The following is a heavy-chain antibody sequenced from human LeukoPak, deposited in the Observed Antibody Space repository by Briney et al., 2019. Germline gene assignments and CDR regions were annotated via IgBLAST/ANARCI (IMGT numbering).Heavy chain of an antibody. J-gene: IGHJ4*02. CDR1: GFTFSSYG. D-gene: IGHD6-13*01. CDR3: ANTEAAAGTLFDY. V-gene: IGHV3-33*06. CDR2: IWYDGSDK. Sequence: GGSLRLSCAASGFTFSSYGMCWVRQAPGKGLQWVAVIWYDGSDKYYEDSVKGRFTISRDNSKNTLYLQMNSLRAEDTAVYYCANTEAAAGTLFDYWRQGTLVTVSS.